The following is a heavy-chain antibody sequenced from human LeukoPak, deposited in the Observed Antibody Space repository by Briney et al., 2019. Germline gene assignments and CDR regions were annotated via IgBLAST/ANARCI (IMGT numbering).Heavy chain of an antibody. D-gene: IGHD2-21*02. Sequence: GGSLRLSCAASGFTFSSYAMSWVRQAPGKGLEWVSAISGSGGSTYYTDSVKGRFIISRDNSKSTLYPQMNSLRAEDTAVYYCAKARDIYYFDYWGQGTLVTVSS. CDR3: AKARDIYYFDY. J-gene: IGHJ4*02. V-gene: IGHV3-23*01. CDR1: GFTFSSYA. CDR2: ISGSGGST.